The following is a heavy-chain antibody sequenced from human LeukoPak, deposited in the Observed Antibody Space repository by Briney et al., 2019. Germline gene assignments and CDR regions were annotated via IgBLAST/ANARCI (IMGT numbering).Heavy chain of an antibody. CDR3: ARDVWFDP. V-gene: IGHV3-30*09. J-gene: IGHJ5*02. CDR2: ISYDGTNK. CDR1: GFTFTNYA. Sequence: PGRSLRLSCAASGFTFTNYALHWVRQAPGKGLEWVAVISYDGTNKYYADSVKGRFAISRDNSKNTLSLQMNSLRAEDTALYYCARDVWFDPWGQGTLVTVSS.